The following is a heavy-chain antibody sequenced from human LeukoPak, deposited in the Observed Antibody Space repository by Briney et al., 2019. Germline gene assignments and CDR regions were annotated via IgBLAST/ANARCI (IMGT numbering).Heavy chain of an antibody. CDR3: ARLGIAARLPLDY. J-gene: IGHJ4*02. CDR1: GGSISTTSYY. D-gene: IGHD6-6*01. Sequence: SETLSLTCTVSGGSISTTSYYWDWIRQPPGKGLEWIGSVYYSGSTYYNPSLKSRVTISVDTSKNQFSLKLSSVTAADTAVYYCARLGIAARLPLDYWGQGTLVTVSS. CDR2: VYYSGST. V-gene: IGHV4-39*01.